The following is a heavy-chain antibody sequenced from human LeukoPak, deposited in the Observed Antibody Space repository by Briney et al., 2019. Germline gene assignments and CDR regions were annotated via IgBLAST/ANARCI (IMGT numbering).Heavy chain of an antibody. CDR2: INPNSGGT. D-gene: IGHD6-6*01. CDR3: ARTPRLAAPENY. V-gene: IGHV1-2*02. J-gene: IGHJ4*02. CDR1: GYTFTGYY. Sequence: ASVKVSCKASGYTFTGYYMHWVRQAPGQGLEWTGWINPNSGGTNYAQKFQGRVTMTRDTSISTAYMELSRLRSDDTAVYYCARTPRLAAPENYWGQGTLVTVSS.